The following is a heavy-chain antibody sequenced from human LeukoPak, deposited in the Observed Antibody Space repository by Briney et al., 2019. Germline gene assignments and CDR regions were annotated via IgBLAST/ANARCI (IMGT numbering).Heavy chain of an antibody. CDR1: GLTVSSNC. CDR2: IYSGGDT. J-gene: IGHJ4*02. CDR3: ARRAGDYSHPYDY. V-gene: IGHV3-53*01. Sequence: GGSLRLSCAASGLTVSSNCMSWVRQAPGKGLEWVSFIYSGGDTYYADSVKGRFTISRDNSKNTFHLQMNSLRAEDTAVYYCARRAGDYSHPYDYWGRGTLVPVPS. D-gene: IGHD3-22*01.